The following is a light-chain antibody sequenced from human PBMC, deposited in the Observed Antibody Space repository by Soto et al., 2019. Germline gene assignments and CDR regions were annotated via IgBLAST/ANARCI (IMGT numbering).Light chain of an antibody. Sequence: EIVLTQSPGTLSLSPGEGATLSCRPSQSVSNSFVAWYHQKPGQAPRLLIHGASTRASGIPDRFSGRGSGTEFTLIISRLEPEDFAVYYCHVYSTSPPFTFGPGTKVDIK. CDR2: GAS. CDR3: HVYSTSPPFT. V-gene: IGKV3-20*01. CDR1: QSVSNSF. J-gene: IGKJ3*01.